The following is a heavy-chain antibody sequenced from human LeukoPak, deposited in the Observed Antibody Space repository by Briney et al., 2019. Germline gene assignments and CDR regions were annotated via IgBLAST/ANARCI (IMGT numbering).Heavy chain of an antibody. V-gene: IGHV1-18*01. CDR3: ARGEATVRVDY. J-gene: IGHJ4*02. CDR2: ISAYNGNT. D-gene: IGHD3-10*01. Sequence: ASVKVSCKASGGTFSSYAISWVRHAPGQGLEWMGWISAYNGNTNYAQKLRGRVTMTTDTSTSTAYMELRSLRSDDTAVYYCARGEATVRVDYWGQGTLVTVSS. CDR1: GGTFSSYA.